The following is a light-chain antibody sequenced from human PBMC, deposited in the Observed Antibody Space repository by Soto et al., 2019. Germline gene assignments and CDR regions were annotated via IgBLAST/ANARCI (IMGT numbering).Light chain of an antibody. J-gene: IGLJ2*01. V-gene: IGLV2-14*01. CDR1: SSDVGGYNY. CDR2: EVR. Sequence: QSALTQPASVSGSPGQSITISCTGTSSDVGGYNYVSWYQQHPGKAPKVIIYEVRNRPSGVSNRFSGSKSGNTASLTISGLQAEDEADYYCSSYTSSSTLVFGGGTKLTVL. CDR3: SSYTSSSTLV.